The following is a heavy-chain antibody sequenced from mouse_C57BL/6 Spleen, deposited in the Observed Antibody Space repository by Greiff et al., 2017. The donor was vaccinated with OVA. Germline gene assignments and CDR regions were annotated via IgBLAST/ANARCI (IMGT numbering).Heavy chain of an antibody. V-gene: IGHV2-2*01. D-gene: IGHD4-1*01. Sequence: QVQLKESGPGLVQPSQSLSITCTVSGFSLTSYGVHWVRQSPGKGLEWLGVIWSGGSTDYNAAFISRLSISKDNSKSQVFFKMNSLQADDTAIYYCANLGRGWYFDVWGTGTTVTVSS. CDR1: GFSLTSYG. J-gene: IGHJ1*03. CDR2: IWSGGST. CDR3: ANLGRGWYFDV.